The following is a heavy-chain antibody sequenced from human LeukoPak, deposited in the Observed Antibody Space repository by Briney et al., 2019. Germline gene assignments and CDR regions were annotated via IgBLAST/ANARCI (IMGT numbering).Heavy chain of an antibody. CDR3: ARESCTNGVCYTDY. J-gene: IGHJ4*02. CDR2: IIPIFGTA. V-gene: IGHV1-69*05. D-gene: IGHD2-8*01. CDR1: GGTFSSYA. Sequence: SAKVSCKASGGTFSSYAISWVRQAPGQGLEWMGGIIPIFGTANYAQKFQGRVTITTDESTSTAYMELSSLRSEDTAVYYCARESCTNGVCYTDYWGQGTLVTVSS.